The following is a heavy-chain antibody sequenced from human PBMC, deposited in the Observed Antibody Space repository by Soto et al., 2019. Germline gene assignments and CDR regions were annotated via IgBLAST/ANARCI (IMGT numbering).Heavy chain of an antibody. Sequence: TSETLSLTCAVYGGSFSGYYWSWIRQPPGKGLEWIGEINHSGSTNYNPSLKSRVTISVDTSKNQFSLKLSSVTAADTAVYYCARFGDYATYYFDYWGQGTLVTVSS. CDR1: GGSFSGYY. D-gene: IGHD4-17*01. J-gene: IGHJ4*02. CDR3: ARFGDYATYYFDY. V-gene: IGHV4-34*01. CDR2: INHSGST.